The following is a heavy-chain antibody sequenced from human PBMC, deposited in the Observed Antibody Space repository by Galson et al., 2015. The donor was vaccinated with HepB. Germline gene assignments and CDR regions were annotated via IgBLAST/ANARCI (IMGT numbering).Heavy chain of an antibody. Sequence: SVKVSCKASGGTFSSYAISWVRQAPGQGLEWMGWVSAYNGNTNYAQKLQGRVTMTTDTSTSTAYMELRSLRSDDTAVYYCARDYDILTGYYRFDYWGQGTLVTVSS. CDR1: GGTFSSYA. D-gene: IGHD3-9*01. CDR2: VSAYNGNT. J-gene: IGHJ4*02. V-gene: IGHV1-18*01. CDR3: ARDYDILTGYYRFDY.